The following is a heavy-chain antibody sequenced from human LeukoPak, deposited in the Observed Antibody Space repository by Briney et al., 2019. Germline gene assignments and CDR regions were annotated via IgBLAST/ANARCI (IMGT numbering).Heavy chain of an antibody. CDR1: GYTFTSYG. D-gene: IGHD2-2*01. CDR2: ISAYNGNT. CDR3: ARGVFDIVVVPAASPFDY. Sequence: ASVKVSCKASGYTFTSYGISWVRQAPGQGLEWMGWISAYNGNTNYAPKLQGRVTMTTDTSTSTAYMELRSLRSDDTAVYYCARGVFDIVVVPAASPFDYWGQGTLVTVSS. V-gene: IGHV1-18*01. J-gene: IGHJ4*02.